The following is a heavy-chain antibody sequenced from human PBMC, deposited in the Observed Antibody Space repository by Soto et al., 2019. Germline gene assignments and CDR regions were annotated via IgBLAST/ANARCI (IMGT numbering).Heavy chain of an antibody. Sequence: PGGSLRLSCAASGFDFSSHSMNWVRQAPGKGLEWVSSIGDSSTYVYYSDSVKGRFTISRDNTKNSLYLQMHSLRAEDTAVYYCARHPGYYDILTGYTTYYFDSWGQGILVTVSS. V-gene: IGHV3-21*04. D-gene: IGHD3-9*01. J-gene: IGHJ4*02. CDR3: ARHPGYYDILTGYTTYYFDS. CDR2: IGDSSTYV. CDR1: GFDFSSHS.